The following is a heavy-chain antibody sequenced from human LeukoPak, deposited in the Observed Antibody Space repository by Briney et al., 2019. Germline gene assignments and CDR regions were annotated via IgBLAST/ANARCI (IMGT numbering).Heavy chain of an antibody. Sequence: PGGSLRLSCAASGXTFSRYWMHWVRQAPGKGLVWVSRINTDGSSTSYADSVKGRFTISRDNAKNTLYLQMNSLRVEDTAVYYCTRGYPIFDYWGQGTLVTVSS. CDR2: INTDGSST. V-gene: IGHV3-74*01. J-gene: IGHJ4*02. D-gene: IGHD3-16*02. CDR3: TRGYPIFDY. CDR1: GXTFSRYW.